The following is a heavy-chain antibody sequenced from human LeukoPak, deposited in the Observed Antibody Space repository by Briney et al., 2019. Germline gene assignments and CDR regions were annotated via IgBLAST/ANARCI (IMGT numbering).Heavy chain of an antibody. V-gene: IGHV3-7*03. CDR3: ARNNGMDV. Sequence: GGSLRLSCAASGFTFSSYWMNWARQVPGRGPEWVANVNRDGSETYYLDSVKGRFTISKDNAKNSLYLQMNSLRAEDTALYHCARNNGMDVWGQGTTVIVSS. CDR1: GFTFSSYW. J-gene: IGHJ6*02. CDR2: VNRDGSET.